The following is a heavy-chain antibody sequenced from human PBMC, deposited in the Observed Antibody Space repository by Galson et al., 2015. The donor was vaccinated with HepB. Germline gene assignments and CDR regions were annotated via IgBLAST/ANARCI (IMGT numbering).Heavy chain of an antibody. D-gene: IGHD2-21*02. CDR2: ISYDGSNK. CDR1: GFTFSSYA. J-gene: IGHJ3*02. V-gene: IGHV3-30-3*01. Sequence: SLRLSCAASGFTFSSYAMHWVRQAPGKGLEWVAVISYDGSNKYYADSVKGRFTISRDNSKNTLYLQMNSLRAEDTAVYYCAKELAYCGGDCLPDAFDIWGQGTMVTVSS. CDR3: AKELAYCGGDCLPDAFDI.